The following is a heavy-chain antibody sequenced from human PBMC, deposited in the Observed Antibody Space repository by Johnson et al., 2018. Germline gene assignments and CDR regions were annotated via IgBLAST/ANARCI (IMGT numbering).Heavy chain of an antibody. J-gene: IGHJ6*02. Sequence: VQLVQAGGGVVEPGRSLRLSCAASGFTFSSYGMHWVRQAPGKGLAGVAFLWYDGSNKYYADSVKGRFTISRDNSKNPLHLQMNSLTAEATAVYYCARQGVTMIIAGKNAMDVWGQGTTVTVSS. CDR1: GFTFSSYG. CDR3: ARQGVTMIIAGKNAMDV. CDR2: LWYDGSNK. V-gene: IGHV3-33*01. D-gene: IGHD3-22*01.